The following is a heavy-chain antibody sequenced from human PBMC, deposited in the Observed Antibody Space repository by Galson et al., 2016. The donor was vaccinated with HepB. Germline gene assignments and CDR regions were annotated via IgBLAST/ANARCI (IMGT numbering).Heavy chain of an antibody. D-gene: IGHD3-16*02. J-gene: IGHJ4*02. CDR1: GGSMTTYY. CDR3: ARVSTFGGVIAFDY. CDR2: IYYTGKT. V-gene: IGHV4-59*12. Sequence: SETLSLTCTVSGGSMTTYYWSWIRQPPGKGLEWIGYIYYTGKTDFNPSLKSRVTISVDTSKNQFSLKLSSVTAADTAVYYCARVSTFGGVIAFDYWGQGTLVTVSS.